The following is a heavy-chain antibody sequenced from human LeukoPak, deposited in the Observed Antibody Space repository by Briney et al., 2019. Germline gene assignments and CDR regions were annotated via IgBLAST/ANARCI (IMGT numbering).Heavy chain of an antibody. CDR2: ISAYNGNT. Sequence: GASVKVSCKASGYTFTSYGISWVRQAPGQGLEWMGWISAYNGNTNYAQKLQGRVTMTPDTSTSTAYMELRSLRSDDTAVYYCARGLDTAMVTSFDYWGQGTLVTVSS. J-gene: IGHJ4*02. CDR1: GYTFTSYG. D-gene: IGHD5-18*01. V-gene: IGHV1-18*01. CDR3: ARGLDTAMVTSFDY.